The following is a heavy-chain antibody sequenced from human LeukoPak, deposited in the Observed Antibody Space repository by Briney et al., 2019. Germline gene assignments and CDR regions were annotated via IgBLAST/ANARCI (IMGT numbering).Heavy chain of an antibody. CDR2: IYPDDSYI. CDR3: ALQPGYCSSASCSHFDF. D-gene: IGHD2-2*01. V-gene: IGHV5-51*01. CDR1: GYSFTSYW. J-gene: IGHJ4*02. Sequence: GESLKISCKGSGYSFTSYWIGWVRQMPGKGLEWMGIIYPDDSYIRYSPSFQGQVTISVDKSFSTAYLQWNSLKASDTAMYYCALQPGYCSSASCSHFDFWGQGTLVTVSS.